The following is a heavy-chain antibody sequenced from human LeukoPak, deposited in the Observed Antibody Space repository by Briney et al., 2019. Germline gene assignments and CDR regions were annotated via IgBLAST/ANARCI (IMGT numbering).Heavy chain of an antibody. CDR2: IIPILGIA. CDR1: GGTFSNYA. D-gene: IGHD3-22*01. CDR3: ARVEYDSSGYYYASFDY. V-gene: IGHV1-69*04. J-gene: IGHJ4*02. Sequence: SVKVSCKASGGTFSNYAISWVRQAPGQGLEWMGRIIPILGIANYAQKFQGRVTITADKSTSTAYMELSSLRSEDTAVYYCARVEYDSSGYYYASFDYWGQGTLVTVSS.